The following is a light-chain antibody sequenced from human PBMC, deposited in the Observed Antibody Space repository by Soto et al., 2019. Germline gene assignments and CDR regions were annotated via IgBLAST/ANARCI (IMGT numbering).Light chain of an antibody. J-gene: IGKJ1*01. CDR3: HQYYDTPQT. CDR2: WAS. CDR1: QSLFFDSKNKDY. V-gene: IGKV4-1*01. Sequence: DFVMTQSPAALAVSLGERATINCKSSQSLFFDSKNKDYLAWYQQKPGQPPKLLFYWASTRESGVPDRFSGSGSGTDFTLTISSLQAVDVAVYYCHQYYDTPQTFGQGTKVEI.